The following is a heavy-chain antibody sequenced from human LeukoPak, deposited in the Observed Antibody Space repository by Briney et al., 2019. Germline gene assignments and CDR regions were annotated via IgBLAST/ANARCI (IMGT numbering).Heavy chain of an antibody. Sequence: PGGSLRLSCAASGFTFNYYAISWVRQAPGKGLEWVSGISDNEGRTYYTDSVKGRFTTSRDNTKNTVYLQMHNLRADDTAVYFCARHDSFIPYWGQGTLVTVSS. D-gene: IGHD5-18*01. CDR1: GFTFNYYA. CDR3: ARHDSFIPY. CDR2: ISDNEGRT. V-gene: IGHV3-23*01. J-gene: IGHJ4*02.